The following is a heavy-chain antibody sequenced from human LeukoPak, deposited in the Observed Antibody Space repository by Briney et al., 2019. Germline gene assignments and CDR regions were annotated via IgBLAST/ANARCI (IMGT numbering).Heavy chain of an antibody. CDR1: GFTFSSYG. D-gene: IGHD2-15*01. V-gene: IGHV3-30*18. CDR2: ISYDGSNK. CDR3: AKAQGRVVVVACLGV. J-gene: IGHJ6*02. Sequence: PGGSLRLSCAASGFTFSSYGMHWVRQAPGKGLEWVAVISYDGSNKYYADSVKGRFSISRDNSKNTLYLQMNSLRVEDTAVYYCAKAQGRVVVVACLGVWGQGTTVTVSS.